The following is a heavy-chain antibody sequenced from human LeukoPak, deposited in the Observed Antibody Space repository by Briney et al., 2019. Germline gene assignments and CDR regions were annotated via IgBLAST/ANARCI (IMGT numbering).Heavy chain of an antibody. CDR1: GFTFSTSW. V-gene: IGHV3-74*01. J-gene: IGHJ4*02. Sequence: GGSLRLSCATSGFTFSTSWMHWVRQAPGKGLVWVSRINTDGNTRDYAVSVKGRFTISRDNAKNTLYLQMNSLRAEDTAVYYCVRDMGYYDKVWGQGTLVTVSS. CDR3: VRDMGYYDKV. D-gene: IGHD3-22*01. CDR2: INTDGNTR.